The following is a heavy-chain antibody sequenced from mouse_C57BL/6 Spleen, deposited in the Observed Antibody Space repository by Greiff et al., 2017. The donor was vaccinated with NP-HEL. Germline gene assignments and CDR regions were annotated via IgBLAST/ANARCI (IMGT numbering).Heavy chain of an antibody. V-gene: IGHV1-52*01. CDR3: ARWDVGFAY. Sequence: VQLPQPGAELVRPGSSVKLSCKASGYTFTSYWMHLVQQRPIQGLEWICNLDPSDSDTHYNQKFKDKATLTVDKSSSTAYMQLSSLTSEDSAVYYCARWDVGFAYWGQGTLVTVSA. CDR2: LDPSDSDT. J-gene: IGHJ3*01. CDR1: GYTFTSYW. D-gene: IGHD4-1*01.